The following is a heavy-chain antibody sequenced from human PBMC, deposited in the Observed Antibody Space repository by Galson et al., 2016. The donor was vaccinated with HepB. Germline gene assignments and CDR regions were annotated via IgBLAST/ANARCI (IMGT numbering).Heavy chain of an antibody. Sequence: SETLSLTCTVSSGSISSSRYYWGWIRQPPGKGLEWIGCVYYSGTAYYDPSLQSRVSISVDTSKNPFSLRLSSVTAADTAVYYCASHCGGDCYNNLAGAFDIWGRGTMVTVSS. J-gene: IGHJ3*02. V-gene: IGHV4-39*01. CDR2: VYYSGTA. CDR3: ASHCGGDCYNNLAGAFDI. D-gene: IGHD2-21*01. CDR1: SGSISSSRYY.